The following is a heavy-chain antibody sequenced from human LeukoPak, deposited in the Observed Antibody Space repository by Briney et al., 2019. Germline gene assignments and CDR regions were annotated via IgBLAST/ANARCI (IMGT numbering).Heavy chain of an antibody. CDR1: GFTFSSYA. Sequence: GGSLTLSCAASGFTFSSYAMSWVRQAPGKGLVWVSASSGSGGSTYYADSVKGRFTISRDNSKNTLYLQKNSLRAEDTAVYYCAKDEKLLWFGELGYFDYWGQGTLVTVSS. CDR2: SSGSGGST. V-gene: IGHV3-23*01. J-gene: IGHJ4*02. D-gene: IGHD3-10*01. CDR3: AKDEKLLWFGELGYFDY.